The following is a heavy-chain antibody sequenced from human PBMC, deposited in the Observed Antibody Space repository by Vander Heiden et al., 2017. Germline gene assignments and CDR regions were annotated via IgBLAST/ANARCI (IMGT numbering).Heavy chain of an antibody. J-gene: IGHJ4*02. CDR3: ASGGFGDFDY. CDR2: IKQEGSEK. Sequence: EVQLVESGGGLVQPGGSLRLSCAASGFPFSTYWMSWVRQAPGKGLEWVANIKQEGSEKYYVDSVKGRFTISRDNAKNSLYLQMNSLRAEDTAVYYCASGGFGDFDYWGQGTLVTVSS. D-gene: IGHD3-10*01. V-gene: IGHV3-7*01. CDR1: GFPFSTYW.